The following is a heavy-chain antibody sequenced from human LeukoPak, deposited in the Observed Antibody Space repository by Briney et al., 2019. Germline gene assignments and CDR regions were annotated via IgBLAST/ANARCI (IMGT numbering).Heavy chain of an antibody. CDR1: GFTFSSYA. V-gene: IGHV3-23*01. J-gene: IGHJ4*02. Sequence: GGSLRLSCAASGFTFSSYAMSWVRQAPGKGLEWVSAISGSGGSTYYADSVKGRFTISRDNSKNTLYLQMNSLRAEDTAVYYCAKDLGYCSSTSCYFDYWGQGTLVTVSS. D-gene: IGHD2-2*01. CDR2: ISGSGGST. CDR3: AKDLGYCSSTSCYFDY.